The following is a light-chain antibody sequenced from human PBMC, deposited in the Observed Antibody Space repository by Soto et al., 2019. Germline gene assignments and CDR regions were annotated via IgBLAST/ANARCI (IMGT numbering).Light chain of an antibody. CDR1: RGISSW. J-gene: IGKJ4*01. CDR2: GAS. CDR3: QQSHSLPLS. Sequence: DIQMTQSPSYVSASVGDRVIITCRASRGISSWLAWYQQRPGKAPNLLIYGASTLQTGVPSRFSGSGSGTDFTLTITNLQPEDFATDYCQQSHSLPLSFGGVTKVEIK. V-gene: IGKV1-12*01.